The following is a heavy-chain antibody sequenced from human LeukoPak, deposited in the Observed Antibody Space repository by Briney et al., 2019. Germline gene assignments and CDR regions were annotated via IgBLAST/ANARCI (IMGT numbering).Heavy chain of an antibody. Sequence: GGSLRLSCAASGLTLIPHWMHWVRQAPGKGLVWVSHINTDGTATTYADSVKGRFTISRDNAENSLYLQMCSLRAEDTAVYYCARARNIYSSDWYRPFDYWGQGTLVTVSS. CDR2: INTDGTAT. CDR1: GLTLIPHW. D-gene: IGHD6-19*01. V-gene: IGHV3-74*01. CDR3: ARARNIYSSDWYRPFDY. J-gene: IGHJ4*02.